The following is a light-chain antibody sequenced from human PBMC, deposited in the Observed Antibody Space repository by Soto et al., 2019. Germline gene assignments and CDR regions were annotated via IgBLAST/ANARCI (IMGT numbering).Light chain of an antibody. CDR3: QQYNNWQT. CDR2: GAS. J-gene: IGKJ5*01. CDR1: QSVSNTY. Sequence: EIVMTQSPDTLSVSPGERATLSCRASQSVSNTYLAWYQQRPGQAPRLLIYGASTRATDIPARFSGSGSGTEFTLTISSLQSEDFAVYYCQQYNNWQTFGQGTRLEIK. V-gene: IGKV3-15*01.